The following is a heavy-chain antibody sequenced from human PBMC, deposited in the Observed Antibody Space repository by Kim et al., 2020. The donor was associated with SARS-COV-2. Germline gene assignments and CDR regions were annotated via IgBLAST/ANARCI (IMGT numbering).Heavy chain of an antibody. CDR3: ARTVAGHFDY. D-gene: IGHD6-19*01. J-gene: IGHJ4*02. V-gene: IGHV3-20*03. Sequence: STGYADSVKGRFTISRDNAKNSLYLQMNSLRAEDTALYYCARTVAGHFDYWGQGTLVTVSS. CDR2: ST.